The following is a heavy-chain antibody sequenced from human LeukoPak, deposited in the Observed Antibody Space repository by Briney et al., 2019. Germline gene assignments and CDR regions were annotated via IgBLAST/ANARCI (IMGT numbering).Heavy chain of an antibody. CDR1: GGSMRSYY. J-gene: IGHJ3*02. V-gene: IGHV4-59*08. Sequence: PSETLSLTCTVSGGSMRSYYWVWIRQPPGKGLEWIGYIYYSGSTNYNPSLRSRVTISADTSKNQVSLRLTSVTAADTAVYYCARNRRSDADAFDIWGQGTMVTVSS. CDR3: ARNRRSDADAFDI. CDR2: IYYSGST.